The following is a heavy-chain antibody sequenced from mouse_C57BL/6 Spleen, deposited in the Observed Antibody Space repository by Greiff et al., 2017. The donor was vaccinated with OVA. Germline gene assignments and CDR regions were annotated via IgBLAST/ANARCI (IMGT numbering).Heavy chain of an antibody. Sequence: VQLQQSGAELVKPGASVKMSCKASGYTFTSYWITWVKQRPGQGLEWIGDIYPGSGSTNYNEKFKSKATLTVDTSSSTAYMQLSSLTSEDSAVYYCARYYYDGGAWFAYWGQGTLVTVSA. CDR2: IYPGSGST. CDR3: ARYYYDGGAWFAY. D-gene: IGHD1-1*01. V-gene: IGHV1-55*01. CDR1: GYTFTSYW. J-gene: IGHJ3*01.